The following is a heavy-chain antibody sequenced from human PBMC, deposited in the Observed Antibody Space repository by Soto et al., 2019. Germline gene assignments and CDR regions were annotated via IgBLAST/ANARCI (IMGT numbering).Heavy chain of an antibody. CDR1: GFTFSNYW. J-gene: IGHJ6*02. Sequence: GGSLRLSCAASGFTFSNYWMHWVRQAPGKGLVWVSHINSDGNSTRYADSVKGRFTISRDSAKNTLYLQMNSLRAEDTAVYYCARGYSSGWPPYYYYYGMDVWGQGTTVTVSS. CDR2: INSDGNST. V-gene: IGHV3-74*01. D-gene: IGHD6-19*01. CDR3: ARGYSSGWPPYYYYYGMDV.